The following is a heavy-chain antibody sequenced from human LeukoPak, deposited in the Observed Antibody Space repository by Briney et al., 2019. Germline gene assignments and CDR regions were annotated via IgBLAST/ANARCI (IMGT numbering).Heavy chain of an antibody. V-gene: IGHV3-23*01. Sequence: GGSLRLSCAASGFTFSSYAMSWVRQAPGKGLEWVSAISGSGGSTYYADSVKGRFTISRDNSKNKMYLQMNSLRAEDTAVYYCAKDYDFWSGYSDYWGQGTLVTVSS. CDR3: AKDYDFWSGYSDY. CDR2: ISGSGGST. CDR1: GFTFSSYA. D-gene: IGHD3-3*01. J-gene: IGHJ4*02.